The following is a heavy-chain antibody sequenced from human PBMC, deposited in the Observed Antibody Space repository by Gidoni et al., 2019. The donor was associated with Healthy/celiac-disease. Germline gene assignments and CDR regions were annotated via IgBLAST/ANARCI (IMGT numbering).Heavy chain of an antibody. J-gene: IGHJ5*02. D-gene: IGHD2-15*01. CDR2: IYYSGST. CDR1: GASIRSSGYY. V-gene: IGHV4-39*01. CDR3: ARHLGTGSGGGNWFDP. Sequence: QLQLQESGPGLVKPSETLSLTCTVPGASIRSSGYYWGWVRQPPGKGLEWIGSIYYSGSTYYNPSLKSRVTISVDTSKNQFSLKLSSVTAADTAVYYCARHLGTGSGGGNWFDPWGQGTLVTVSS.